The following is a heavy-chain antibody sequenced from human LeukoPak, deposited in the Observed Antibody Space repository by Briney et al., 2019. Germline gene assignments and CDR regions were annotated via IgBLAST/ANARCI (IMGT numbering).Heavy chain of an antibody. CDR3: AKYCSGGNCYSGLY. V-gene: IGHV3-23*01. J-gene: IGHJ4*02. CDR2: ITSGGNT. D-gene: IGHD2-15*01. CDR1: GFTFSAYA. Sequence: GGSLRLSCEASGFTFSAYAMTWVRQAPGRGLQWVSTITSGGNTYYADSVKGRFTISRDNSKNTLYLQMNSLRAEDTAVYYCAKYCSGGNCYSGLYWGQGTLVTVSS.